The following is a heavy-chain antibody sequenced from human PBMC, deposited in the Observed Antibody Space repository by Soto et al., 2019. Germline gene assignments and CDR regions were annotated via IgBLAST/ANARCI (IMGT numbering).Heavy chain of an antibody. V-gene: IGHV3-48*02. CDR2: ISGSSSTI. D-gene: IGHD5-12*01. CDR3: ARDYYRFNSGYGFSMDV. Sequence: GGSLRLSCAASGFTFSSYSMNWVRQAPGKGLEWVSYISGSSSTINYADSVKGRFTISRDNAKNSLYLQMNSLRDEDTAVYYCARDYYRFNSGYGFSMDVWGQGTTVTVSS. J-gene: IGHJ6*02. CDR1: GFTFSSYS.